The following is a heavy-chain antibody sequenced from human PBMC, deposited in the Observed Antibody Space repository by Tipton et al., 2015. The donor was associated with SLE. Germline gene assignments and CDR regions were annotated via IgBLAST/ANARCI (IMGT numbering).Heavy chain of an antibody. CDR1: GGSISSGSYY. D-gene: IGHD4/OR15-4a*01. Sequence: TLSLTCTVSGGSISSGSYYWSWVRQPAGKGLEWIGRIYTSGSTNYNPSLKSRVTISVDTSKNQFSLKLSSVTAADTAVYYCARWGSNSFDYWGQGTLVTVSS. J-gene: IGHJ4*02. CDR2: IYTSGST. CDR3: ARWGSNSFDY. V-gene: IGHV4-61*02.